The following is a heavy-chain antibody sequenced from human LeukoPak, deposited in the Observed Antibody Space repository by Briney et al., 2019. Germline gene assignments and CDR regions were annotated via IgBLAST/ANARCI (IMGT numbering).Heavy chain of an antibody. D-gene: IGHD6-13*01. V-gene: IGHV3-74*03. CDR2: ISSNGGST. J-gene: IGHJ3*01. Sequence: GGSLRLSCAASEVTFRTYWMHWVRQETGRGLVWLSRISSNGGSTTYTDSVKGRFTISRDNAKNTLYLQMNSLRDEDTAVYYCTCSTDWARGTFDLRGQGTVVTVSS. CDR1: EVTFRTYW. CDR3: TCSTDWARGTFDL.